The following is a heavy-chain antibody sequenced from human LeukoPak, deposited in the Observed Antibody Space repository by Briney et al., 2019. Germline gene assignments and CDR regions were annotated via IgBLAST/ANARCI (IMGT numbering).Heavy chain of an antibody. CDR1: GGSISSGSYY. CDR3: ARARGGIVTIGYYYYMDV. V-gene: IGHV4-61*02. J-gene: IGHJ6*03. D-gene: IGHD1-26*01. CDR2: IYTSGST. Sequence: SETLSLACTVSGGSISSGSYYWSWIRQPAGKGLEWIGRIYTSGSTNYDPSLKSRVTVSVDTSKNQFSLKLSSVTAADTAVYYCARARGGIVTIGYYYYMDVWGKGTTVTISS.